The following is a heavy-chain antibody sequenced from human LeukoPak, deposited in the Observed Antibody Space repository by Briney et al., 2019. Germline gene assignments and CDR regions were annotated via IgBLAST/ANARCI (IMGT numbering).Heavy chain of an antibody. D-gene: IGHD6-13*01. CDR1: GGSISSYY. V-gene: IGHV4-59*01. CDR2: FHFSGST. Sequence: SETLSLTCNVSGGSISSYYWSWIRQPPGKGLEWIGYFHFSGSTNYNPSLKSRVTISVDTSKNQFSLKLRSVTAADTAVYYCASFVGSSWLGFDIWGHGTMVTVSS. CDR3: ASFVGSSWLGFDI. J-gene: IGHJ3*02.